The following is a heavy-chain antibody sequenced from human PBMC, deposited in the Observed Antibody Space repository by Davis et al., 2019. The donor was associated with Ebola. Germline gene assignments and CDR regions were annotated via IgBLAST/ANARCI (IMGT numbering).Heavy chain of an antibody. Sequence: PGGSLRLSCVASGLTFSNAWMNWVRQAPGKGLEWVAVTSHNERERFYGESVQGRFTISRDNSENVLYLQMDSLRPDDTAIYFCARALHDEVLDYWGQGTPVTVSS. V-gene: IGHV3-30*03. CDR2: TSHNERER. J-gene: IGHJ4*02. D-gene: IGHD1-1*01. CDR3: ARALHDEVLDY. CDR1: GLTFSNAW.